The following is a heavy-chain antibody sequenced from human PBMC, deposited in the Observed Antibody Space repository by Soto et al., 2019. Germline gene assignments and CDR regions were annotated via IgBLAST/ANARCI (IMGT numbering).Heavy chain of an antibody. V-gene: IGHV4-31*03. CDR3: ARVSDSSGYEGWFDP. J-gene: IGHJ5*02. CDR2: IYYSGST. Sequence: PSETLSLTCTVSGGSISSGGYYWSWIRQHPGKGLEWIGYIYYSGSTYYNPSLKSRVTISVDTSKNQFSLKLSSVTAADTAVYYCARVSDSSGYEGWFDPWGQGTLVTVSS. CDR1: GGSISSGGYY. D-gene: IGHD3-22*01.